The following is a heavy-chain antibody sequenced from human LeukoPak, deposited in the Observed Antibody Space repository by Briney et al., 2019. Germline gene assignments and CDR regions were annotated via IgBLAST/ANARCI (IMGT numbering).Heavy chain of an antibody. D-gene: IGHD6-13*01. CDR1: GYSISSGYY. CDR3: ARVRGIAAANPMDV. Sequence: RASETLSLTCTVSGYSISSGYYWGWIRQPPGKGLEWIGEINHSGSTNYNPSLKSRVTISVDTSKNQFSLKLSSVTATDTAVYYCARVRGIAAANPMDVWGKGTTVTVSS. CDR2: INHSGST. J-gene: IGHJ6*03. V-gene: IGHV4-38-2*02.